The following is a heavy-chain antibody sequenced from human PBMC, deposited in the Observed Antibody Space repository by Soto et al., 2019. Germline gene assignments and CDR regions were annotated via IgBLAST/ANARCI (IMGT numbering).Heavy chain of an antibody. V-gene: IGHV1-3*01. J-gene: IGHJ4*02. Sequence: ASVKVSCKASGYTFSSYAIHWVRQAPGQRLEWMGWINAGNGNTKYSQKFQGRVTITRDTSASTAYMELSSLRFEDTAVYYCARGSGWYPPFDYWGQGTLVTVSS. CDR2: INAGNGNT. CDR3: ARGSGWYPPFDY. CDR1: GYTFSSYA. D-gene: IGHD6-19*01.